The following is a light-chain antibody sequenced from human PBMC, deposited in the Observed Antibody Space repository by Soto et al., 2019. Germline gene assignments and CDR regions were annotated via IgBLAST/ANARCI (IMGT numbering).Light chain of an antibody. CDR1: QSLLHSNGYNY. CDR2: LGS. Sequence: SGMTKTTLSLPVTPGEPASISCRSSQSLLHSNGYNYLDWYLQKPGLSPQLLIYLGSNRASGVPDRFSGSGSGTDFTLKITRVEAEDVGVYYCMQALQTPSTFGPGTKVDNK. CDR3: MQALQTPST. J-gene: IGKJ1*01. V-gene: IGKV2-28*01.